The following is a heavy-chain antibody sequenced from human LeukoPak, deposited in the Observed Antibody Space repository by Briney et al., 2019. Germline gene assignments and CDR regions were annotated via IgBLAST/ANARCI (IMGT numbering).Heavy chain of an antibody. Sequence: GGSLRLSCAASGFTFSSHGMHWVRQAPGKGLEWVAFIRYDGSNKYYADSVKGRFTISRDNSKNTLYLQMNSLRAEDTAVYYCAKDESGYYYYMDVWGKGTTVTVSS. J-gene: IGHJ6*03. V-gene: IGHV3-30*02. CDR1: GFTFSSHG. CDR2: IRYDGSNK. CDR3: AKDESGYYYYMDV.